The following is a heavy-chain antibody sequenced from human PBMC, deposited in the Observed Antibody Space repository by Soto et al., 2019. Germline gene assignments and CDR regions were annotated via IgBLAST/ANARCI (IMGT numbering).Heavy chain of an antibody. Sequence: NPSETLSLTCAVYGGSFSGYYWSWIRQPPGKGLEWIGEINHSGSTNYNPSLKSRVTISVDTSKNQFSLKLSSVTAADTAVYYCARGVRPNCSSTSCYGGSYYYYYMDVWGKGTTVTVSS. V-gene: IGHV4-34*01. CDR3: ARGVRPNCSSTSCYGGSYYYYYMDV. D-gene: IGHD2-2*01. J-gene: IGHJ6*03. CDR1: GGSFSGYY. CDR2: INHSGST.